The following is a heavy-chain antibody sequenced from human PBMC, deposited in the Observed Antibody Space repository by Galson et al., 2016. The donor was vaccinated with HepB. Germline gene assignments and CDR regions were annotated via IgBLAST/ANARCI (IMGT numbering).Heavy chain of an antibody. CDR2: VYNDGNHE. CDR1: GFIFSNYW. CDR3: VSGVGVESAFDI. D-gene: IGHD1-26*01. V-gene: IGHV3-74*01. Sequence: SLRLSCAASGFIFSNYWMHWIRQAPGKGLVWVSGVYNDGNHERYADSVKGRFTISRDNAKNTLYLQMNSLRAEDTAVYYCVSGVGVESAFDIWGQGTVVTVSS. J-gene: IGHJ3*02.